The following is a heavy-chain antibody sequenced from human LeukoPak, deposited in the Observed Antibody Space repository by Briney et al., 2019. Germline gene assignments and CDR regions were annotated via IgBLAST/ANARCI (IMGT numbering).Heavy chain of an antibody. J-gene: IGHJ4*02. CDR3: VGHGDYCFDW. Sequence: GGSLRLSCAASGFTFGSHWMGWVRQAPGKGLEWVANIKKDGTTKYYLDSVKGRFTVSRDNTENSLSLQMNGLCAEDTGLYYCVGHGDYCFDWWGQGTLVTVSS. V-gene: IGHV3-7*01. CDR2: IKKDGTTK. CDR1: GFTFGSHW. D-gene: IGHD4-17*01.